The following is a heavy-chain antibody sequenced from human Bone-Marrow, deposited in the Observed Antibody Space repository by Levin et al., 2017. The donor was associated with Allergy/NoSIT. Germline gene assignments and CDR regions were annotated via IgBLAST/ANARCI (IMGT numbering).Heavy chain of an antibody. CDR1: GGSFGTDY. CDR2: INHSGDT. J-gene: IGHJ4*02. V-gene: IGHV4-34*01. CDR3: ARGGGGFDY. Sequence: PSETLSLTCTVYGGSFGTDYWSWIRQSPGRGLQWIGEINHSGDTDYNPSLKSRVTLSVDTSKNQFSLRLSSVTAADTAVYYCARGGGGFDYWGQGTLVTVSS.